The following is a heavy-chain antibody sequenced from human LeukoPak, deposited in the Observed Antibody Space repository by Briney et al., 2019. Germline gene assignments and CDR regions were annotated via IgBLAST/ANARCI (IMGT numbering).Heavy chain of an antibody. J-gene: IGHJ4*02. CDR1: GFTFSGHN. CDR2: VSISSGTI. Sequence: GGSLRLSCAASGFTFSGHNMNWVRQAPGKGLEWISFVSISSGTIYYADSVKGRFRISRDNAKNSLYLQMNSLRAEDTAVYYCARDKPPYSGSYDYWGQGTLVTVSS. V-gene: IGHV3-48*04. D-gene: IGHD1-26*01. CDR3: ARDKPPYSGSYDY.